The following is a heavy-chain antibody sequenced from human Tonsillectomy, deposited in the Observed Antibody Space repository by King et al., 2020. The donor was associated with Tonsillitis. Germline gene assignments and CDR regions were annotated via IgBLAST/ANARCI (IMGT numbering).Heavy chain of an antibody. J-gene: IGHJ4*02. D-gene: IGHD3-16*01. CDR2: IYYSGST. CDR1: GGSISSYY. V-gene: IGHV4-59*08. CDR3: ARQQGGLNDY. Sequence: VQLQESGPGLVKPSETLSLTCTVSGGSISSYYWSWLRQPPGKGLEWIGYIYYSGSTNYNPSLKSRVTISVDTSKNQFSLKLSSVTAADTAVYYCARQQGGLNDYWGQGTLVTVSS.